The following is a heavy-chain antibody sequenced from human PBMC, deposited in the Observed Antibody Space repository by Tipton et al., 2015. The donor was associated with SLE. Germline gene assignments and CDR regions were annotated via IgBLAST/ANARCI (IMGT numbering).Heavy chain of an antibody. CDR3: ARGHYDSSGYHLGYLQH. J-gene: IGHJ1*01. Sequence: QLVQSGGGLVKPGGSLRLSCAASGFTFSDYYMSWIRQASGKGLEWVSYISSSGSIIYYADSVKGRFIISRDNAKNSLYLQMNSLRAEDTSVYYCARGHYDSSGYHLGYLQHWGQGTLVTVSS. D-gene: IGHD3-22*01. CDR2: ISSSGSII. V-gene: IGHV3-11*01. CDR1: GFTFSDYY.